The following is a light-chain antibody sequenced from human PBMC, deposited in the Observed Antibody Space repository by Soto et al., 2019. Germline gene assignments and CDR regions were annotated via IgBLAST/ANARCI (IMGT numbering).Light chain of an antibody. V-gene: IGLV2-11*01. Sequence: QAVVTQPRSVSGSPGQSVTISCTGTSSDVGGYNYVSWYQQHPGKAPKLMIYDVTKRPSGVPNRFSGSKSGNTASLPISGLQAEDEADYYCCSYAGSYTFVFGTGTKLTVL. CDR2: DVT. J-gene: IGLJ1*01. CDR1: SSDVGGYNY. CDR3: CSYAGSYTFV.